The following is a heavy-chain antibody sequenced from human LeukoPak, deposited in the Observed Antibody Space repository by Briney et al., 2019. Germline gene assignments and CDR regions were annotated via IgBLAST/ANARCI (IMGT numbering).Heavy chain of an antibody. CDR2: INWNSGRI. V-gene: IGHV3-9*01. CDR1: GFTFDDYA. Sequence: PGGSLRLSCVASGFTFDDYAMHWVRQAPGKGLEWVSGINWNSGRIGYADSVKGRFTISKDNAKNTVYLQMNNLRAEDTAVYYCVSFYETYWGRGTLVTVSS. D-gene: IGHD2/OR15-2a*01. CDR3: VSFYETY. J-gene: IGHJ4*02.